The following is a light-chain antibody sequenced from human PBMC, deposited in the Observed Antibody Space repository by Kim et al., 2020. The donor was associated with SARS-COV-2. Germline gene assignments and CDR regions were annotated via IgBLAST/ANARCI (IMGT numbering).Light chain of an antibody. J-gene: IGKJ1*01. CDR1: QGSSNW. CDR3: QQANSYPRT. CDR2: EAY. V-gene: IGKV1-12*01. Sequence: AAVGNRVTFTCRARQGSSNWLAWYQQKPGKAPQVLIYEAYKLQSGVSSRFSGYGSGTDFTLTISNLQPEDFASYYCQQANSYPRTFGQGTKVDIK.